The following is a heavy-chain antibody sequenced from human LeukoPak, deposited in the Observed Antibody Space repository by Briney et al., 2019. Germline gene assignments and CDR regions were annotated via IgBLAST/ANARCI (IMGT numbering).Heavy chain of an antibody. CDR1: GLTFSNAW. CDR2: IWYDGSNK. D-gene: IGHD5-18*01. V-gene: IGHV3-33*08. Sequence: GGSLRLSCAAAGLTFSNAWMSWVRQAPGKGLEWVAVIWYDGSNKYYADSVKGRFTISRDNSKNTLYLQMNSLRAEDTAVYYCGRDMAQLWPEYFQHWGQGTLVTVSS. J-gene: IGHJ1*01. CDR3: GRDMAQLWPEYFQH.